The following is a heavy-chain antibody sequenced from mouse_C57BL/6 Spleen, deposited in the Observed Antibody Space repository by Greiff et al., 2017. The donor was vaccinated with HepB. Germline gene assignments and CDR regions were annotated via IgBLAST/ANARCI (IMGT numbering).Heavy chain of an antibody. CDR1: GYTFTSYW. Sequence: VQLQQPGTELVKPGASVKLSCKASGYTFTSYWMHWVKQRPGQGLEWIGNINPSNGGTNYNEKFKSKATLTVDKSSSTAYMQLSSLTSEDSAVYYCARPTVVGYYAMDYWGQGTSVTVSS. CDR3: ARPTVVGYYAMDY. CDR2: INPSNGGT. J-gene: IGHJ4*01. D-gene: IGHD1-1*01. V-gene: IGHV1-53*01.